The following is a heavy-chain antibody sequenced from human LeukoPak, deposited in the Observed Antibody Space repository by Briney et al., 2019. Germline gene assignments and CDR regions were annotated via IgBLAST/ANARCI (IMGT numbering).Heavy chain of an antibody. CDR1: GFTFSSYA. CDR2: ISGSGGST. J-gene: IGHJ4*02. Sequence: GGSLRLSCAASGFTFSSYAMSWVRQAPGKGLEWVSAISGSGGSTYYADSVKGRFTIPRDNSKNTLYLQMNSLRAEDTAVYYCAKTLSGKWSYYYFDYWGQGTLVTVSS. V-gene: IGHV3-23*01. D-gene: IGHD2-15*01. CDR3: AKTLSGKWSYYYFDY.